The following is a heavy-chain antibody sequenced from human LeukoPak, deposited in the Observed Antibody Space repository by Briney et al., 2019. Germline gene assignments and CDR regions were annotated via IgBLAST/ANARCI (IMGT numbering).Heavy chain of an antibody. CDR1: GGTFSSYA. CDR3: ARENYYDGSGSPSASAPVDH. CDR2: IIPIFGTA. J-gene: IGHJ4*02. V-gene: IGHV1-69*13. D-gene: IGHD3-22*01. Sequence: VKVSCKASGGTFSSYAISWVRQAPGQGLEWMGGIIPIFGTANYAQKFQGRVTITADESTSTAYMELSSLRSEDTAVYYCARENYYDGSGSPSASAPVDHWGQGTLVTVSS.